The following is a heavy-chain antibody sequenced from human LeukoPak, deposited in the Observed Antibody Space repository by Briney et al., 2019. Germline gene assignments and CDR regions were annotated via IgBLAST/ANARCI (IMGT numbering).Heavy chain of an antibody. CDR3: ARDESADYVWGSYRYFDY. J-gene: IGHJ4*02. CDR1: GFTFSSYA. Sequence: GGSLRLSCAASGFTFSSYAMSWVRQAPGKGLEWVSAISGSGGTTYYADSVRGRFTISRDNAKNSLYLQMNSLRAEDTAVYYCARDESADYVWGSYRYFDYWGQGTLVTVSS. D-gene: IGHD3-16*02. CDR2: ISGSGGTT. V-gene: IGHV3-23*01.